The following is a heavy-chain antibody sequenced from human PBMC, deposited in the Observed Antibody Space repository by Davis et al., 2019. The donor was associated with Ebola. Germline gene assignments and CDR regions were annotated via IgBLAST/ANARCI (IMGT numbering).Heavy chain of an antibody. CDR3: ARQHTSGHMMLFDY. V-gene: IGHV4-61*08. CDR2: IYYSGST. CDR1: GGSINTDGPY. D-gene: IGHD6-19*01. J-gene: IGHJ4*02. Sequence: MPSETLSLTCTVSGGSINTDGPYWTWIRQPPGKTLEWIGYIYYSGSTNYNPSLKGRVSISADTSKNQFSLKLSSMTAADTAVYYCARQHTSGHMMLFDYWGQGTLVTVSS.